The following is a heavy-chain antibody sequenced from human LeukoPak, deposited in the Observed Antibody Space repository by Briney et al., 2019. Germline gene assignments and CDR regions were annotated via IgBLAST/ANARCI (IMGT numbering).Heavy chain of an antibody. CDR3: ARRTTVVSGEDY. Sequence: PSETLSLTCSVSGDSMSPYYWSWIRQPPGKGLGWIGYIYYSGNANYNPSLTSRVSISVDTSKNQFSLKLTSVTAADTAVYYCARRTTVVSGEDYWGQGTLVIVSS. D-gene: IGHD4-23*01. CDR2: IYYSGNA. V-gene: IGHV4-59*08. CDR1: GDSMSPYY. J-gene: IGHJ4*02.